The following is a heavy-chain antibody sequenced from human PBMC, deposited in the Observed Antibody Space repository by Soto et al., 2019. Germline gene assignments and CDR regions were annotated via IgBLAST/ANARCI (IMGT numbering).Heavy chain of an antibody. J-gene: IGHJ4*02. D-gene: IGHD3-16*01. CDR2: ISASGYSA. V-gene: IGHV3-23*01. Sequence: LRLSCATSELPFRNYAITWVRQAPGKGLEWVSIISASGYSAYYGGAVKGRFTTSRDNSRSTLYLQMNGLRAEDTAVYYCAKGDLLWDPFDLWGQGTLVTVSS. CDR1: ELPFRNYA. CDR3: AKGDLLWDPFDL.